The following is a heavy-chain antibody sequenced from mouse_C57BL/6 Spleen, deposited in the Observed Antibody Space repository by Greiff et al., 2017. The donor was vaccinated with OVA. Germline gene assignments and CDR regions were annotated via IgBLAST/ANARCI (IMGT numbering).Heavy chain of an antibody. V-gene: IGHV1-82*01. CDR3: ARGFYYGNYLDY. Sequence: VQLQQSGPELVKPGASVKISCKASGYAFSSSWMNWVKQRPGKGLEWIGRIYPGDGDTNYNGKFKGKATLTADKSSSTAYMQLSSLTSEDSAVYCCARGFYYGNYLDYWGQGTTLTVSS. CDR1: GYAFSSSW. J-gene: IGHJ2*01. CDR2: IYPGDGDT. D-gene: IGHD2-1*01.